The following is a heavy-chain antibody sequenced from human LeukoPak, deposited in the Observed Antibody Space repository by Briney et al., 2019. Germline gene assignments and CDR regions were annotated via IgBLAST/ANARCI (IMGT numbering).Heavy chain of an antibody. Sequence: SETLSLTCTVSGGSISSSSYYWGWIRQPPGKGLQWIGSIYYSGSTYYNPSLKSRVTISVDKSKNQFSLKLSSVTAADTAVYYCATGQWLVTEDAFDIWGQGTMVTVSS. D-gene: IGHD6-19*01. J-gene: IGHJ3*02. CDR1: GGSISSSSYY. CDR3: ATGQWLVTEDAFDI. CDR2: IYYSGST. V-gene: IGHV4-39*07.